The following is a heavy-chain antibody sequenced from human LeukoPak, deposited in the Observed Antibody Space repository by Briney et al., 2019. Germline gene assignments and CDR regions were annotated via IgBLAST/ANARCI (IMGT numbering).Heavy chain of an antibody. CDR3: ARRTGYSSSWYYFDY. CDR2: IYYSGST. V-gene: IGHV4-59*01. J-gene: IGHJ4*02. Sequence: SETLSLTCTVSGGSISSYYWSWIRQPPGKGLEWIGYIYYSGSTNYNPSLKSRDTISVDTSKNQFSLKLSSVTAADTAVYYCARRTGYSSSWYYFDYWGQGTLVTVSS. CDR1: GGSISSYY. D-gene: IGHD6-13*01.